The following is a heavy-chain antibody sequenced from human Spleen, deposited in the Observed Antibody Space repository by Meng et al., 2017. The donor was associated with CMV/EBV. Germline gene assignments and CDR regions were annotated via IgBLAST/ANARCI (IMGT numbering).Heavy chain of an antibody. D-gene: IGHD6-19*01. J-gene: IGHJ4*02. CDR2: IYSGDST. V-gene: IGHV3-53*01. CDR1: GFTVSSNY. CDR3: ARDGVAGTGDY. Sequence: GGSLRLSCAASGFTVSSNYMSWVRQAPGKGLDWVSVIYSGDSTYYADSVKGRFTISRDNSKNTLYLQMNSLRAEDTAVYFCARDGVAGTGDYWGQGTLVTVSS.